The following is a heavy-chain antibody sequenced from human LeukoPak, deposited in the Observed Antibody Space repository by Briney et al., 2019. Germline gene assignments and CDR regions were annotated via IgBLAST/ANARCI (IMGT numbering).Heavy chain of an antibody. D-gene: IGHD2-15*01. V-gene: IGHV4-34*01. J-gene: IGHJ4*02. CDR1: GGSFSGYY. CDR3: ARRPKQCVGGSCYSHYVEY. CDR2: INHSGST. Sequence: PSETLSLTCAAYGGSFSGYYWSWIRQPPGKGLEWIGEINHSGSTNYNPSLTCRVTISVDTSKNQFSRKLSSVTAADTAVYYCARRPKQCVGGSCYSHYVEYWGQGTLVTVSS.